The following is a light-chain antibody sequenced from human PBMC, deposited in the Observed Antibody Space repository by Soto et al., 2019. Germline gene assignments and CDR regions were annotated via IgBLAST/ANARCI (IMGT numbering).Light chain of an antibody. Sequence: QSALTQPPSVSGSPGQSVTISCTGTSRDVGSYNRVSWYQQPPGTATKLMIYEVTNRPSGVPNRFSASKSGNTASLTISGLQAEDEADYYCTSYTSSRTLVFGGGTQLTVL. CDR1: SRDVGSYNR. CDR2: EVT. CDR3: TSYTSSRTLV. V-gene: IGLV2-18*02. J-gene: IGLJ3*02.